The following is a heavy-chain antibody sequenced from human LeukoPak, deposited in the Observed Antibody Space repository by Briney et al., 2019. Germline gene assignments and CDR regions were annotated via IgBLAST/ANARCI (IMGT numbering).Heavy chain of an antibody. CDR3: AKYSLAYCGGDCYSTLDY. D-gene: IGHD2-21*02. J-gene: IGHJ4*02. V-gene: IGHV3-30*18. CDR2: ISYDGSNK. CDR1: GNYW. Sequence: GGSLRLSCAASGNYWMHWVRQAPGKGLEWVAVISYDGSNKYYADSVKGRFTISRDNSKNTLYLQMNSLRAEDTAVYYCAKYSLAYCGGDCYSTLDYWGQGTLVTVSS.